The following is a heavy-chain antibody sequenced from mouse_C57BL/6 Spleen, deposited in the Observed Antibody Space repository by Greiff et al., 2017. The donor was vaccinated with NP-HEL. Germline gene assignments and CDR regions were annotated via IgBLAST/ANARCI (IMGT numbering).Heavy chain of an antibody. D-gene: IGHD2-4*01. V-gene: IGHV5-9-1*02. CDR1: GFTFSSYA. Sequence: EVKLVESGEGLVKPGGSLKLSCAASGFTFSSYAMSWVRQTPEKRLEWVAYISSGGDYIYYADTVKGRFTISRDNARNTLYLQMSSLKSEDTAMYSCTREEYDYDWAWFAYWGQGTLVTVAA. CDR3: TREEYDYDWAWFAY. CDR2: ISSGGDYI. J-gene: IGHJ3*01.